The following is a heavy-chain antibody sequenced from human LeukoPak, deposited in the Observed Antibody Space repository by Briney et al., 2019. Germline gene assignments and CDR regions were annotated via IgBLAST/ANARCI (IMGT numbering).Heavy chain of an antibody. CDR3: ARSSFKPTRVGRLDP. D-gene: IGHD2-2*01. Sequence: SETLSLTCTVSGGSIGSYYWSWIRQPPGKGLEWIGYIYYSGSTNYNPSLKSRVTISVDTSKNQFSLKLSSVTAADTAVYYCARSSFKPTRVGRLDPWGQGTLVTVSS. J-gene: IGHJ5*02. V-gene: IGHV4-59*01. CDR2: IYYSGST. CDR1: GGSIGSYY.